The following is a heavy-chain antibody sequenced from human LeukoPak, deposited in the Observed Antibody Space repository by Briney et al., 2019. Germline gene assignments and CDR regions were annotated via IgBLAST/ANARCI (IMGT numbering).Heavy chain of an antibody. CDR2: ISGSGGAT. V-gene: IGHV3-23*01. J-gene: IGHJ4*02. CDR1: GFTFNSYG. CDR3: ARNNYGDYRPITFDY. Sequence: GGSLRLSCAASGFTFNSYGMSWVRQAPGKGLEWVSGISGSGGATYYADSVKGRFTVSRDDPHNTLYLQMNSLRAEDTALYYCARNNYGDYRPITFDYWGQGTLVTVSS. D-gene: IGHD4-17*01.